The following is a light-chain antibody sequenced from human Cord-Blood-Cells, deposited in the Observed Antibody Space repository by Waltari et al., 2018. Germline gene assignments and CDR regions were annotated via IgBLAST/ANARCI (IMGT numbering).Light chain of an antibody. CDR3: QSYDSSNQV. J-gene: IGLJ3*02. CDR1: SGSIASNY. V-gene: IGLV6-57*03. Sequence: NFMLTQPHSVSESPGKTVTISCTRSSGSIASNYVQWYQQRPGSAPTTVIYEDNQRPSGGPDRFSGSIDRSSSSASLTISGLKTEDEADYYCQSYDSSNQVFGGGTKLTVL. CDR2: EDN.